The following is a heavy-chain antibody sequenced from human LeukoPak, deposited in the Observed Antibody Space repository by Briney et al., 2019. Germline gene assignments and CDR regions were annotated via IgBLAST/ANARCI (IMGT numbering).Heavy chain of an antibody. V-gene: IGHV1-2*02. CDR2: IDPYSGGT. D-gene: IGHD3-10*01. Sequence: ASVEVSCKASGYTFNDYYLHWVRQAPGQGLEWMGWIDPYSGGTNYAQKFQGRVTMARDTSITTAYMELSRLRSDDTAEYYCARGNYYGSGPLSDYWGQGTLVTVSS. CDR3: ARGNYYGSGPLSDY. J-gene: IGHJ4*02. CDR1: GYTFNDYY.